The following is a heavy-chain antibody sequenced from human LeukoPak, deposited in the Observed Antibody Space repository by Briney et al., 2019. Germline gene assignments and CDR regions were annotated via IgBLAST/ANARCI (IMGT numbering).Heavy chain of an antibody. CDR1: GFKFSNYW. V-gene: IGHV3-7*04. Sequence: GGSLRLSCAASGFKFSNYWMSWVRQASGKGLEWVANIKQDGSEKYCVGSVRGRFTISRDNAKNSLFLQMNSLRAEDTAVYYCARDTFTDYWGQGTLVTVSS. J-gene: IGHJ4*02. CDR3: ARDTFTDY. CDR2: IKQDGSEK.